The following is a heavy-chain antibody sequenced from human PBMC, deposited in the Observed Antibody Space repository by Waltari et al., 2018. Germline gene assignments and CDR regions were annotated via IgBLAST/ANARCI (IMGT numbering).Heavy chain of an antibody. CDR3: ARDRGGGLYLDT. CDR1: GDSMSTSDY. D-gene: IGHD3-3*01. J-gene: IGHJ4*02. V-gene: IGHV4-4*02. CDR2: VRGDGKT. Sequence: QLQLQESGPGLVKPSGTLSLICAVSGDSMSTSDYWSWVRQPPGTGLEWIGQVRGDGKTNNNPSFASRVSMSLDTSTYHFALKLTSATAADTALYYCARDRGGGLYLDTWGQGTLVTVSP.